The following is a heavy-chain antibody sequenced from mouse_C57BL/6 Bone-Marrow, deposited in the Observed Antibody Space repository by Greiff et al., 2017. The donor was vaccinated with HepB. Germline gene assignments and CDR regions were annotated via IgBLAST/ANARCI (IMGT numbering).Heavy chain of an antibody. D-gene: IGHD1-1*01. CDR3: ARAGTTVVPYYFYY. CDR2: ISYDGSN. V-gene: IGHV3-6*01. Sequence: EVKLVESGPGLVKPSQSLSLTCSVTGYSITSGYYWNWIRQFPGNKLEWMGYISYDGSNNYNPSLKNRISITRDTSKNQFFLKLNSVTTEDTATYYCARAGTTVVPYYFYYWGQGTTLTVSS. J-gene: IGHJ2*01. CDR1: GYSITSGYY.